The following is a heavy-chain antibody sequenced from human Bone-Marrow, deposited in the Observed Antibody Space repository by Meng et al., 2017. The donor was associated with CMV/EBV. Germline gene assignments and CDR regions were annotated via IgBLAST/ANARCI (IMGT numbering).Heavy chain of an antibody. Sequence: GESLKISCAASGFTFSDYSMSWIRQAPGKGLEWVSSIKTGSTYIHYADSVKGQFTISRDNAQNSLYLQMNSLRAGDTAVYYCARDQGPGSFWSGSPYGMDVWGQGTTVTVSS. CDR3: ARDQGPGSFWSGSPYGMDV. V-gene: IGHV3-11*06. CDR1: GFTFSDYS. J-gene: IGHJ6*02. CDR2: IKTGSTYI. D-gene: IGHD3-3*01.